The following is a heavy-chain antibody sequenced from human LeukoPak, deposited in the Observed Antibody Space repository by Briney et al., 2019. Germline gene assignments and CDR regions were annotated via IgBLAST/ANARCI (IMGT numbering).Heavy chain of an antibody. D-gene: IGHD3-10*01. V-gene: IGHV4-39*07. CDR3: ARDSGVSYYGSGSYSN. CDR2: IYYSGST. J-gene: IGHJ4*02. CDR1: GGSISSSSYY. Sequence: RTSETLSLTCTVSGGSISSSSYYWGWIRQPPGKGLEWIGSIYYSGSTYYNPSLKSRVTISVDTSKNQFSLKLSSVTAADTVVYYCARDSGVSYYGSGSYSNWGQGTLVTVSS.